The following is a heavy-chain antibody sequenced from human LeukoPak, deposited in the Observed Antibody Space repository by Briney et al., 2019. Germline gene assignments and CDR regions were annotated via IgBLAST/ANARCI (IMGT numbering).Heavy chain of an antibody. CDR1: GYTFTGYY. V-gene: IGHV1-2*02. J-gene: IGHJ4*02. Sequence: ASVKVSCKASGYTFTGYYMHWVRQAPGQGLEWMGWINPNSGGTNYAQKFQGRVTMTRDTSISTAYMELSRLRSDDTAVYYCARGTRHTYTERRRGDSTGYYFDYWGQGTLVTVSS. CDR3: ARGTRHTYTERRRGDSTGYYFDY. D-gene: IGHD3-22*01. CDR2: INPNSGGT.